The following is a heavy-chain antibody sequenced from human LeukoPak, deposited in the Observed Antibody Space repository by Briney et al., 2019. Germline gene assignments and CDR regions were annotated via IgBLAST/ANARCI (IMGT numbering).Heavy chain of an antibody. V-gene: IGHV4-38-2*01. CDR1: GYSISSGYY. CDR3: ARGRLYYSGGSCYGTSPDY. D-gene: IGHD2-15*01. J-gene: IGHJ4*02. Sequence: KPSETLSLTCAVSGYSISSGYYWGWIRQPPGKGLEWIGSIYHSGSTYYNPSLKSRVTISVDTSKNQFSLKLSSVTAADTAVYYCARGRLYYSGGSCYGTSPDYWGQGTLVTVSS. CDR2: IYHSGST.